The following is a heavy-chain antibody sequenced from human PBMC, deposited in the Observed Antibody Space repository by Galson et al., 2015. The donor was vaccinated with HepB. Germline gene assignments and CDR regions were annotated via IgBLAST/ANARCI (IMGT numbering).Heavy chain of an antibody. J-gene: IGHJ6*02. CDR2: IVVGSGNT. V-gene: IGHV1-58*01. D-gene: IGHD3-3*01. CDR1: GFTFTRST. Sequence: SVKVSCKASGFTFTRSTVQWVRQARGQRLEWIGWIVVGSGNTNNAQKFQERVTITRDMSTSTAYMELSSLRSEDTAVYYCAADQDDFWSGSYYYYGMDVWGQGTTVTVS. CDR3: AADQDDFWSGSYYYYGMDV.